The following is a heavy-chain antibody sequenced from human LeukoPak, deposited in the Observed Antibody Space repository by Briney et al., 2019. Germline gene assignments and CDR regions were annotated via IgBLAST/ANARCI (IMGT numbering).Heavy chain of an antibody. CDR1: GFTFSSYG. D-gene: IGHD3-9*01. V-gene: IGHV3-49*04. CDR2: IRSKAYGGTT. Sequence: GGSLRLSCAASGFTFSSYGMSWVRQAPGKGLEWVGFIRSKAYGGTTEYAASVKGRFTISRDDSKGIAYLQMNSLKTEDTAVYYCTRAYYDILTGFSFDYWGQGTLVTVSS. CDR3: TRAYYDILTGFSFDY. J-gene: IGHJ4*02.